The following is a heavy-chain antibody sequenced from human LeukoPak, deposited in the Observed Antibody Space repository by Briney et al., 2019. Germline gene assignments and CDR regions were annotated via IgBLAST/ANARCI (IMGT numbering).Heavy chain of an antibody. CDR1: GGSISSYY. CDR2: IYYSGST. D-gene: IGHD6-13*01. J-gene: IGHJ4*02. CDR3: ARFGYSSSWYSGFDY. Sequence: PSETLSLTCTVSGGSISSYYWNWIRQPPGKGLEWIGYIYYSGSTNYNPSLKSRVTISVDTSKNQFSLKLSSVTAADTAVYYCARFGYSSSWYSGFDYWGQGTLVTVSS. V-gene: IGHV4-59*12.